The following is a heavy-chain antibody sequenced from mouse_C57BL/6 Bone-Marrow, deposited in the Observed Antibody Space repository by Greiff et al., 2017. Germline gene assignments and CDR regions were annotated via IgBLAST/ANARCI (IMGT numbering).Heavy chain of an antibody. Sequence: EVKLMESGGGLVQPGGSLKLSCAASGFTFSDYYMYWVRQTPEKRLEWVAYISNGGGSTYYPDTVKGRFTISRDNAKKTLYLQMSRLKSEDTAMYYCARRTNYAMDYWGQGTSVTVSS. CDR1: GFTFSDYY. CDR2: ISNGGGST. CDR3: ARRTNYAMDY. J-gene: IGHJ4*01. V-gene: IGHV5-12*01.